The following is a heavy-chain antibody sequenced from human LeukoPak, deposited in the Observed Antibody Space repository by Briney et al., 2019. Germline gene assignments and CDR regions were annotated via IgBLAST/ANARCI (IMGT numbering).Heavy chain of an antibody. V-gene: IGHV3-48*04. CDR3: ARGLVAAAGTFDY. Sequence: GGSLRLSCAASGFTFSSYSMNWVRQAPGKGLEWVSYISSSSSTIYYADSVKGRFTISRGNAKNSLYLQMNSLRAEDTAVYYCARGLVAAAGTFDYWGQGTLVTVSS. J-gene: IGHJ4*02. D-gene: IGHD6-13*01. CDR1: GFTFSSYS. CDR2: ISSSSSTI.